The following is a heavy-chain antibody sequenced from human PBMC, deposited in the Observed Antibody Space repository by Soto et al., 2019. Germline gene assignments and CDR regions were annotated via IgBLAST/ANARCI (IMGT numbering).Heavy chain of an antibody. V-gene: IGHV1-18*01. D-gene: IGHD3-22*01. CDR1: GYTFTTYG. CDR2: ISTYNGNT. Sequence: QVQLVQSAGEVKKPGASVKVSCKASGYTFTTYGITWVRQAPGQGLEYIGWISTYNGNTDFAQKVQNRVTFTTDTSTNTAYMELSSLRPDDTAIYYCARAKVLITPNWFDPWGQGTLVTVSS. J-gene: IGHJ5*02. CDR3: ARAKVLITPNWFDP.